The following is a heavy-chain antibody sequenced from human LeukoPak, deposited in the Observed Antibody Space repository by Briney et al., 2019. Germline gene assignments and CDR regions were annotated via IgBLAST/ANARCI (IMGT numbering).Heavy chain of an antibody. CDR3: ASQSDIVVVPAATHDAFDI. V-gene: IGHV1-69*04. CDR1: GGPFRSYA. Sequence: SVKVSCKASGGPFRSYAISWVRPAPGQGLEWMGRLIPIFGIANYAQKFQGRVTITADKSTSTAYMELSSLRSEDTAVYYCASQSDIVVVPAATHDAFDIWGQGTMVTVSS. CDR2: LIPIFGIA. J-gene: IGHJ3*02. D-gene: IGHD2-2*01.